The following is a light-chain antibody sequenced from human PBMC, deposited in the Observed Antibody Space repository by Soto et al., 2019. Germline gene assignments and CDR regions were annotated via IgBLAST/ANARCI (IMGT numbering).Light chain of an antibody. Sequence: EILMTQSPATLSVSPGETVTFSCRASRSVSNRLAWYQHKPGQAPRLLISGASNGATGIPARFSGSGSGTDFTLTISGLEPEDFAVYYCQQRSNWLTFGGGTKVDIK. CDR2: GAS. CDR1: RSVSNR. CDR3: QQRSNWLT. J-gene: IGKJ4*01. V-gene: IGKV3-11*01.